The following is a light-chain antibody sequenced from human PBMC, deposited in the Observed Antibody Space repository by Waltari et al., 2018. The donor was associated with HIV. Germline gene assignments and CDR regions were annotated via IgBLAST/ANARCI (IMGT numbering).Light chain of an antibody. CDR2: NND. V-gene: IGLV1-44*01. J-gene: IGLJ2*01. CDR3: ATCDDNLNGLL. Sequence: QSVLTQPSSASGTPGQTVHIFCSGSSSNVGANIVNWYQQLPGTAPKLPIYNNDQRPSVVPDRFSGSKYGTSASLAVRGLQPEDEADYYCATCDDNLNGLLFGGRTKLTVL. CDR1: SSNVGANI.